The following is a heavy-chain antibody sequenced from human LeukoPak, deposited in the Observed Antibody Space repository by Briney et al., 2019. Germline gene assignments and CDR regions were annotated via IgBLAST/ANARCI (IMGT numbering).Heavy chain of an antibody. D-gene: IGHD3-3*01. CDR1: GFTFSSYG. CDR2: IRYDGSNK. CDR3: AKVQVITIFGVVPSAFDY. J-gene: IGHJ4*02. Sequence: PGGSLRLSCAASGFTFSSYGMHWVRQAPGKGLEWVAFIRYDGSNKYYADSVKGRFTISRDNSKNTLYLQMNSLRAEDTAVYYCAKVQVITIFGVVPSAFDYWGQGTLVTVSS. V-gene: IGHV3-30*02.